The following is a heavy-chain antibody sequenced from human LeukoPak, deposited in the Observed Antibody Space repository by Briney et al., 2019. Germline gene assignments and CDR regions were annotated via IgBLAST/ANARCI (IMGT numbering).Heavy chain of an antibody. V-gene: IGHV4-34*01. CDR2: INHSGST. CDR1: GGSFSGYY. D-gene: IGHD3-22*01. Sequence: SETLSLTCAVYGGSFSGYYWSWIRQPPGKGLEWIGEINHSGSTNYNPSLKSRVTISVDTSKNQFSLKLSSVTAADTAVYYCARRSYDSSGYGPDAFDIWGQGTMVTVSS. CDR3: ARRSYDSSGYGPDAFDI. J-gene: IGHJ3*02.